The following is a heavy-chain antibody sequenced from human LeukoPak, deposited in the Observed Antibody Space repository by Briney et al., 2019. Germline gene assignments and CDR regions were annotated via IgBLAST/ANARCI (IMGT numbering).Heavy chain of an antibody. CDR3: ARAHVWYDSTVDY. D-gene: IGHD3-22*01. Sequence: SETLSLTCTVSGGSISSYYWSWIRQPPGKGLEWIGYIYYSGSTNYNPSLKSRVTISVETSKNQFSLKLSSVTAADTAVYYCARAHVWYDSTVDYWGQGTLVTVSS. CDR1: GGSISSYY. J-gene: IGHJ4*02. V-gene: IGHV4-59*12. CDR2: IYYSGST.